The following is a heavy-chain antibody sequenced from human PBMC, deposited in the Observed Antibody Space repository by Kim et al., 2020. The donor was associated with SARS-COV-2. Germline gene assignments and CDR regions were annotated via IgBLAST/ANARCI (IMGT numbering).Heavy chain of an antibody. CDR2: IYYSGST. CDR3: ARVPSVVAPFDY. J-gene: IGHJ4*02. CDR1: GGSISSYY. D-gene: IGHD2-15*01. Sequence: SETLSLTCTVSGGSISSYYWSWIRQPPGKGLEWIGYIYYSGSTNYNPSLKSRVTISVDTSKNQFSLKLSSVTAADTAVYYCARVPSVVAPFDYWGQGTLVTVSS. V-gene: IGHV4-59*01.